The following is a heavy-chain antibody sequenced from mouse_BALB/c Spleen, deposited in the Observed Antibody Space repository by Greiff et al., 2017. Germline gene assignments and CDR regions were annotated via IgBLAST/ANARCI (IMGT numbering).Heavy chain of an antibody. J-gene: IGHJ2*01. CDR2: ISSGGSYT. CDR3: TRDGYSYYFDY. Sequence: EVMLVESGGGLVKPGGSLKLSCAASGFTFSSYTMSWVRQTPEKRLEWVATISSGGSYTYYPDSVKGRFTISRDNAKNTLYLQMSSLKSEDTAMYYCTRDGYSYYFDYWGQGTTLTVSS. CDR1: GFTFSSYT. D-gene: IGHD2-3*01. V-gene: IGHV5-6-4*01.